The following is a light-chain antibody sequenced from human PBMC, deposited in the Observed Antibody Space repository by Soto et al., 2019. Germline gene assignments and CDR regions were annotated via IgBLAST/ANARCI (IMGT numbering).Light chain of an antibody. V-gene: IGLV2-14*01. J-gene: IGLJ2*01. CDR2: DVN. CDR1: SSDVGGYNY. Sequence: QSVLTQPASVSGSRGQSITISCTGTSSDVGGYNYVSWYQQHPGKAPKLMIYDVNNRPSGVSHRFSGSKSGNTASLTISGLQAEDEADYYCSSYTTSSTLDVLFGGGTKLTVL. CDR3: SSYTTSSTLDVL.